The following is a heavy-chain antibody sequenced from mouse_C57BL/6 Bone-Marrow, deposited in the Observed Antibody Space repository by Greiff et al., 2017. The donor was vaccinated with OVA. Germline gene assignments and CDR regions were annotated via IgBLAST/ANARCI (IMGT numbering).Heavy chain of an antibody. V-gene: IGHV7-3*01. CDR1: GFTFTNYY. J-gene: IGHJ2*01. D-gene: IGHD1-1*01. CDR3: ARYKGRVAVDYFDY. Sequence: EVQRVESGGGLVQPGDSLSLSCAASGFTFTNYYMSWVRQPPGKALEWLAFIRNKPNGSTTEYSASVKGRFTISRDNSQSILYLQMNALSSEDRATYYCARYKGRVAVDYFDYWGQGTALTVSS. CDR2: IRNKPNGSTT.